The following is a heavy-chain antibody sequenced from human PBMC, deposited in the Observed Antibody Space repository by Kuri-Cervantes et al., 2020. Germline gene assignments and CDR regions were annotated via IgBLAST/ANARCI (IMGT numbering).Heavy chain of an antibody. CDR2: IKRDGSEK. Sequence: GESLRLSCAVSGFTFNSYWMSWVRQAPGKGLEWVATIKRDGSEKFYVDSVKGRFIISRDNAKNSLYLQMNSLRAEDTAVYYCARLGNYYDSSGYVGAFDIWGQGTMVTVSS. J-gene: IGHJ3*02. CDR1: GFTFNSYW. D-gene: IGHD3-22*01. V-gene: IGHV3-7*01. CDR3: ARLGNYYDSSGYVGAFDI.